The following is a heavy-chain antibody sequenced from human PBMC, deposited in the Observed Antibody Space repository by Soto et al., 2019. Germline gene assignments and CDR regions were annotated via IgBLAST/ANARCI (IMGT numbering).Heavy chain of an antibody. CDR1: GLTFSTYG. J-gene: IGHJ4*02. CDR3: VKDTLGGMTPVFMPGPD. D-gene: IGHD2-2*01. Sequence: VQLVESGGGVVQTGRSLRLSCAASGLTFSTYGFHWVRQAPGKVLAWVAVISNDVRNIHYAESVEGRFTISRDNSKNTLYLQMNSLRPNDTAVYYCVKDTLGGMTPVFMPGPDWGQGTLVTVSS. V-gene: IGHV3-30*18. CDR2: ISNDVRNI.